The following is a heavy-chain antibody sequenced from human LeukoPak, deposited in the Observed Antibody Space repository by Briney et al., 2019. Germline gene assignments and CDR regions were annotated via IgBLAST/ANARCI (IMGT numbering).Heavy chain of an antibody. V-gene: IGHV4-39*01. Sequence: PSETLSLTCTVSGGSISSSSYYWGWIRQPPGKGLEWIGSIYYSGSTYYNPSLKSRVTIPVDTSKNQFSLKLSSVTAADTAVYYCARGLRLGVQLWLLRSPFDYWGQGTLVTVSS. CDR3: ARGLRLGVQLWLLRSPFDY. J-gene: IGHJ4*02. CDR1: GGSISSSSYY. CDR2: IYYSGST. D-gene: IGHD5-18*01.